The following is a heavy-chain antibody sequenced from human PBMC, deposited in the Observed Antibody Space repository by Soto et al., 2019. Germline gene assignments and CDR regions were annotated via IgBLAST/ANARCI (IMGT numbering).Heavy chain of an antibody. D-gene: IGHD4-17*01. CDR3: AGDPPASYGDSLLFDY. J-gene: IGHJ4*02. V-gene: IGHV3-7*01. CDR1: GFNFRRYW. Sequence: EVQLVESGGGLVQPGGSLRLSCAASGFNFRRYWMSWVRQAPGKGLEWVANIKEDGSEQYYVDSVKGRFTIFRDNAKNYLSLQLTTRGAEDTAIYYCAGDPPASYGDSLLFDYWGQGTLVIVSS. CDR2: IKEDGSEQ.